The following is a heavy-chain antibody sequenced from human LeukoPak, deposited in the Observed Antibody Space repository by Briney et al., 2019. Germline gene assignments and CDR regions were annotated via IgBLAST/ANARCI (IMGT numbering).Heavy chain of an antibody. J-gene: IGHJ4*02. Sequence: GGSLRLSCAASGFTFSSYGMHWVRQAPGKGLEWVDDGSNKYYADSVKGRFTISRDNSKNTLYLQMNSLRAEDTAVYYCAKMIGGDDFWSGQDYWGQGTLVTVSS. CDR2: DGSNK. D-gene: IGHD3-3*01. CDR3: AKMIGGDDFWSGQDY. V-gene: IGHV3-30*02. CDR1: GFTFSSYG.